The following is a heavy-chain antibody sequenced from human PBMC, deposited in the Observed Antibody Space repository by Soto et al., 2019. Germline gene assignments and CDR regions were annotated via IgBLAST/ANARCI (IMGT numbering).Heavy chain of an antibody. V-gene: IGHV4-34*01. D-gene: IGHD2-2*01. CDR3: PVAKKFGGVVPASAYYYYGMDV. CDR1: GRFFSGYY. J-gene: IGHJ6*02. Sequence: SETLSLTCAVYGRFFSGYYWSLIRHPPRKALEWIGYIPNSGSTNYNPSLKSRVTITVDTSKNQFSLKLSSVTAAGTAVYYCPVAKKFGGVVPASAYYYYGMDVWGQGTTVTVSS. CDR2: IPNSGST.